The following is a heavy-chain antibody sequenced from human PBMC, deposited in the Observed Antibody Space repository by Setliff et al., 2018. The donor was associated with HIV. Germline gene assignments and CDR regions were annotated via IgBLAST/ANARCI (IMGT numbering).Heavy chain of an antibody. Sequence: PSETLSLTCTVSGGSISGYYWSWIRQPAGRGLEWIGHVYTSGSASYNPPLKSRVTISIDTSKNQFSLQLSSVTAADTAVYYCARVSYTGSSYIDYWGQGTLVTVSS. CDR2: VYTSGSA. CDR3: ARVSYTGSSYIDY. CDR1: GGSISGYY. J-gene: IGHJ4*02. D-gene: IGHD6-6*01. V-gene: IGHV4-4*07.